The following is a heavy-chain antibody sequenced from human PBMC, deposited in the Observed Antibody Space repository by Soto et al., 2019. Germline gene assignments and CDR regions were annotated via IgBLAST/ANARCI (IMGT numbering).Heavy chain of an antibody. Sequence: QVQLVQSGAEVKKPGASVKVSCKASGYTFTSYYMHWVRQAPGQGLEWMGIINPSGGSTSYAQKFQGRVSMTRDTSTSTVYMELSSLRSEDTALYYCARAPPNYGSGSFFRPYYYYYMDVWGKGTTVTVSS. D-gene: IGHD3-10*01. V-gene: IGHV1-46*03. CDR2: INPSGGST. J-gene: IGHJ6*03. CDR1: GYTFTSYY. CDR3: ARAPPNYGSGSFFRPYYYYYMDV.